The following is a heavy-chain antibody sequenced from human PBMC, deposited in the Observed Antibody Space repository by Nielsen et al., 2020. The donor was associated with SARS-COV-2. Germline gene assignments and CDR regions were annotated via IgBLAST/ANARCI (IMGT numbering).Heavy chain of an antibody. Sequence: SVKVSCKASGGTFSTYAISWVRQAPGQGLEWMGRINPILGIADYAQKFQGRVTMTEDTSTDTAYMELSSLRSEDTAVYYCATAFSYSGSYYPDYWGQGTLVTVSS. V-gene: IGHV1-69*04. CDR3: ATAFSYSGSYYPDY. J-gene: IGHJ4*02. D-gene: IGHD1-26*01. CDR1: GGTFSTYA. CDR2: INPILGIA.